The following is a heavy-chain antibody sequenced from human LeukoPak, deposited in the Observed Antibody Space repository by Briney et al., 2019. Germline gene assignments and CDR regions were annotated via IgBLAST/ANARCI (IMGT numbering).Heavy chain of an antibody. CDR2: IYTDGST. CDR3: ARDYGDY. CDR1: GFTASRNY. V-gene: IGHV3-53*03. J-gene: IGHJ4*02. Sequence: GGSLRLSCAASGFTASRNYMSWVRQAPGKGLEWVSVIYTDGSTYYADSVKGRFTISRDNSKNTLYLQMNSLRAEDTAVYYCARDYGDYWGQGTLVTVSS. D-gene: IGHD3-10*01.